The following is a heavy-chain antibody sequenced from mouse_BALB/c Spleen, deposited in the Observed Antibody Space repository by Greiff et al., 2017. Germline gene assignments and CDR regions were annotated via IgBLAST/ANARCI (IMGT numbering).Heavy chain of an antibody. V-gene: IGHV5-4*02. CDR2: ISDGGSYT. J-gene: IGHJ4*01. Sequence: DVMLVESGGGLVKPGGSLKLSCAASGFTFSDYYMYWVRQTPEKRLEWVATISDGGSYTYYPDSVKGRFTISRDNAKNNLYLQMSSLKSEDTAMYYCARYYDYEGGYAMDYWGQGTSVTVSS. CDR3: ARYYDYEGGYAMDY. CDR1: GFTFSDYY. D-gene: IGHD2-4*01.